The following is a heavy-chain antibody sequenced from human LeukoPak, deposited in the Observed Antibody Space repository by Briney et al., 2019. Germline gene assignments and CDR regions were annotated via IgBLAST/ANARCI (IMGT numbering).Heavy chain of an antibody. CDR3: AREGVDFWSGKAAFDI. D-gene: IGHD3-3*01. CDR1: GPSTNTDSYF. J-gene: IGHJ3*02. Sequence: SETLSLTCSVSGPSTNTDSYFWGWIRQPPGKGLEWIGSGYYSGSSHYNPSLKSRVTISVDTSKNQFSLRVSSVTAADTAVYYCAREGVDFWSGKAAFDIWGQGTMVTVSS. CDR2: GYYSGSS. V-gene: IGHV4-39*02.